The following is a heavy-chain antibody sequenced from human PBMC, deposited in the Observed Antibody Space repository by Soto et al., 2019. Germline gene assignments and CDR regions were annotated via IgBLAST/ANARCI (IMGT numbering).Heavy chain of an antibody. D-gene: IGHD2-15*01. CDR2: INAGNGNT. CDR1: GYTFTSYA. Sequence: ASVKVSCKASGYTFTSYAMHWVRQAPGQRLEWMGWINAGNGNTKYSQKFQGRVTITRDTSASTAYMELSSLRSEDTAVYYCARTYKSRTVADTCLDYWGQGTLVTVSS. CDR3: ARTYKSRTVADTCLDY. J-gene: IGHJ4*02. V-gene: IGHV1-3*01.